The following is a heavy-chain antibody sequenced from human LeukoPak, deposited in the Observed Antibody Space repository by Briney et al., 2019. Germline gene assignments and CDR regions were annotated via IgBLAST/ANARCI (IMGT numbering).Heavy chain of an antibody. J-gene: IGHJ3*02. Sequence: GGSLRLSCATSGFTFDDYGMSWVRQAPGKGLEWVSGINWNGGSTGYADSVKGRFTISRDNAKNSLYLQMNSLRAEDTAVYYCARDGDSSGYYYVGAFDIWGQGTMVTVSS. CDR3: ARDGDSSGYYYVGAFDI. CDR1: GFTFDDYG. V-gene: IGHV3-20*04. CDR2: INWNGGST. D-gene: IGHD3-22*01.